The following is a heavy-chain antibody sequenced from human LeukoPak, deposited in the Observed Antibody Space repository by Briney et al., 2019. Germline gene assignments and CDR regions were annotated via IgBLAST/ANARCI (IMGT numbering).Heavy chain of an antibody. CDR2: IYYSGGT. V-gene: IGHV4-39*07. Sequence: PSETLSLTCTVSGGSISSSSYYWGWIRQPPGKGREWIGSIYYSGGTYYNPSLKSRVTISVDTSKNQFSLKLSSVTAADTAVYYCIRSSNYYYYYMDVWGKGTTVTVSS. D-gene: IGHD6-6*01. CDR1: GGSISSSSYY. J-gene: IGHJ6*03. CDR3: IRSSNYYYYYMDV.